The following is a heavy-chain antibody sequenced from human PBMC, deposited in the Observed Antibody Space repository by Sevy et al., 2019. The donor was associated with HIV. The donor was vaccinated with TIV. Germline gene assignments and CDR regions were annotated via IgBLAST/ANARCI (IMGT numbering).Heavy chain of an antibody. CDR1: GFTFSSYW. V-gene: IGHV3-7*01. CDR3: ARYRYDDYVRTLNY. D-gene: IGHD4-17*01. CDR2: IKHDESEI. Sequence: GGSLRLSCAASGFTFSSYWMSWVRQAPGKGLEWVANIKHDESEIYYIDSVKGRFTISRDNAKNSLYLQMDSLRAEDTAVYYCARYRYDDYVRTLNYWGQGTLVTVSS. J-gene: IGHJ4*02.